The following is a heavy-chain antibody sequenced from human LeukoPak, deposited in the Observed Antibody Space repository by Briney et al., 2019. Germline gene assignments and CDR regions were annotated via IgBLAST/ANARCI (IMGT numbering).Heavy chain of an antibody. CDR2: INPNSGGT. Sequence: ASVKVSCKASGYTFTGYYMHWVRQAPGQGLEWMGWINPNSGGTNYAQKFQGRVAMTRDTSISTAYMELSRLRSDDTAVYYCARDYSSSWYDAAYYFDYWGQGTLVTVSS. CDR3: ARDYSSSWYDAAYYFDY. CDR1: GYTFTGYY. V-gene: IGHV1-2*02. D-gene: IGHD6-13*01. J-gene: IGHJ4*02.